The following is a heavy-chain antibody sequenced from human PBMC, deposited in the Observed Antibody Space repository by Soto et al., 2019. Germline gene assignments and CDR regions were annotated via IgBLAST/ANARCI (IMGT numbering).Heavy chain of an antibody. CDR1: GGSISSYY. V-gene: IGHV4-59*01. CDR3: ARDHSVAGHFDY. Sequence: PSETLSLTCTVSGGSISSYYWSWIRQPPGKGLEWIGYIYYSGSTNYNPSLKSRVTISVDTSKNQFSLKLSSVTAADTAVYYCARDHSVAGHFDYRGQGTLVTVSS. J-gene: IGHJ4*02. CDR2: IYYSGST. D-gene: IGHD6-19*01.